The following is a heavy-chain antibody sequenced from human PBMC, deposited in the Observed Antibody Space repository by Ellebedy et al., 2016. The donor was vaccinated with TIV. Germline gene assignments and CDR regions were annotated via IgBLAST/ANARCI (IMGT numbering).Heavy chain of an antibody. J-gene: IGHJ6*03. CDR1: GYTFTGYY. V-gene: IGHV1-2*02. D-gene: IGHD6-13*01. CDR3: ARGGYTRVYYMDV. CDR2: INPNSGGT. Sequence: ASVKVSXXASGYTFTGYYMHWVRQAPGQGLEWMGWINPNSGGTNYAQKFQGRVTMTRDTSISTAYMELSRLRSDDTAVYYCARGGYTRVYYMDVWGKGTTVTVSS.